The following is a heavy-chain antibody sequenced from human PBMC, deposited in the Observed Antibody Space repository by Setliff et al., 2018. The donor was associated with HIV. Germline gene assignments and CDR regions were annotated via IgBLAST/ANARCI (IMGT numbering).Heavy chain of an antibody. J-gene: IGHJ3*01. CDR1: GFTFSSSW. Sequence: PGESLKISCTGSGFTFSSSWMHWVRQTPGKGLVWVSRINGDGSFTSYADSVKGRFTISRDNSKNTLYLQMNSVTGEDTAVYYCTSWGRPRDGFDVWGQGTKVTVSS. D-gene: IGHD3-16*01. CDR2: INGDGSFT. CDR3: TSWGRPRDGFDV. V-gene: IGHV3-74*01.